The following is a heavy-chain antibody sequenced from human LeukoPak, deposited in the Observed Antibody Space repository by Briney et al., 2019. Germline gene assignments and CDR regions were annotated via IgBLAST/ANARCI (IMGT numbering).Heavy chain of an antibody. CDR3: ARRPCYYIDV. V-gene: IGHV4-39*01. Sequence: SETLSLTCTVSGGSISSNSYHWGWIRQPPGRGLERIACNYYSGSTYYHPSLTSRVTVSVDTSKNQFSLKLRSVTAVDTPMYYCARRPCYYIDVWGKGTTVTVSS. CDR2: NYYSGST. CDR1: GGSISSNSYH. J-gene: IGHJ6*03.